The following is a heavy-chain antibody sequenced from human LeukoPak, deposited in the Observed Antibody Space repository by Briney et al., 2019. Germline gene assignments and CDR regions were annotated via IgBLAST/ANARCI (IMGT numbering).Heavy chain of an antibody. V-gene: IGHV3-9*01. D-gene: IGHD6-25*01. CDR1: GFTFDDYA. CDR2: ISWNSGTI. Sequence: GRSLRLSCATSGFTFDDYAMNWVRQAPGKGLEWVSGISWNSGTIGYADSVKGRFTISRDNAKNSLYLQMNSLRVEDTALYYCAKDQIAAAGRGFDYWGRGTLVTVSS. J-gene: IGHJ4*02. CDR3: AKDQIAAAGRGFDY.